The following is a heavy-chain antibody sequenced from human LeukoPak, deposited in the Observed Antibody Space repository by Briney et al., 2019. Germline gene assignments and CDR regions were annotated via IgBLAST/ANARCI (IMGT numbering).Heavy chain of an antibody. CDR1: GYTFSVTGWY. Sequence: ASVTVSFKSSGYTFSVTGWYLYWLRQAPGQGLECMGWISPNNGATAYAHKFQGRVTMTRDTSISTAYMELRRLRPDDTAVYYCARDGPAQMVEFDYWGQGTLVTVSS. J-gene: IGHJ4*02. CDR3: ARDGPAQMVEFDY. CDR2: ISPNNGAT. D-gene: IGHD3-10*01. V-gene: IGHV1-2*02.